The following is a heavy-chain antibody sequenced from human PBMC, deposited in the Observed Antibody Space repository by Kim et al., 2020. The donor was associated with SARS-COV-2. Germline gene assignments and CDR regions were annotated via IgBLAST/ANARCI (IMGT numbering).Heavy chain of an antibody. CDR2: INGGGAGTYYADST. CDR3: ARAGRRDGYNWGYFDY. D-gene: IGHD1-1*01. V-gene: IGHV3-23*03. Sequence: GGSLRLSCAVSGFTFSTYAMNWVRQAPGKGLEWVSLINGGGAGTYYADSTYYADSVKGRFTISRDKSKNTLYLQMNSLRAEDTAVYYCARAGRRDGYNWGYFDYWGQGSLVTVSS. J-gene: IGHJ4*02. CDR1: GFTFSTYA.